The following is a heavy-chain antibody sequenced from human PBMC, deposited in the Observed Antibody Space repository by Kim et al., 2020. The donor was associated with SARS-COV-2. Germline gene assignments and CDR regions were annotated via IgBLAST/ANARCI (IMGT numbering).Heavy chain of an antibody. Sequence: ASVKVSCKASGYTFTSYAMHWVRQAPGQRLEWMGWINAGNGNTKYSQKFQGRVTITRDTSASTAYMELSSLRSEDTAVYYCARSPRRGYSGYDMTSGAFDIWGQGTMVTVSS. CDR2: INAGNGNT. V-gene: IGHV1-3*01. J-gene: IGHJ3*02. CDR1: GYTFTSYA. D-gene: IGHD5-12*01. CDR3: ARSPRRGYSGYDMTSGAFDI.